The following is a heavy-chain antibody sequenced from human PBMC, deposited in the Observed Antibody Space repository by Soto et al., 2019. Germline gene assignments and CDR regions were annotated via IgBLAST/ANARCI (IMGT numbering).Heavy chain of an antibody. J-gene: IGHJ4*02. CDR1: GFIFDAYS. CDR2: IGPRSNYR. V-gene: IGHV3-48*02. CDR3: ARDQNWSSDY. Sequence: RRLSCAASGFIFDAYSMNWVRQAPGKGLEWVSHIGPRSNYRDYADSVKGRFTISRDNAKNSLYLQMNSLRDEDTAVYYCARDQNWSSDYWGQGIPVTVSS.